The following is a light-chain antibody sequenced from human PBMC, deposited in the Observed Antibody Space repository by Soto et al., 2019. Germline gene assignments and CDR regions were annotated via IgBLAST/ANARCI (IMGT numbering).Light chain of an antibody. CDR3: QQRSNRPPVT. CDR1: QTVSGTH. J-gene: IGKJ4*01. V-gene: IGKV3D-20*02. Sequence: VLTQSPDTLSLSQGERATLSCRASQTVSGTHLAWYQQKSGQTPRLLIYGSSSRASDTPHRFSGSGSGTDFTPTITRLEPEDFAVYYCQQRSNRPPVTFGGGTKVDI. CDR2: GSS.